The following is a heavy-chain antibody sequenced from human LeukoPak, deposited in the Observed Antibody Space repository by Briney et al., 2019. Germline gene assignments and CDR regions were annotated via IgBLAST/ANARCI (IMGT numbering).Heavy chain of an antibody. D-gene: IGHD6-19*01. V-gene: IGHV5-51*01. Sequence: GESLKISCKGFGYSSTSYWIAWVRQMPGKRLEWMGSIYPVDSVTRYTPSSPGQVTISADTSINPAYLQWSSLNASDTAMYYCASLSRAVLPYGMDVWGKGTTVTVSS. CDR3: ASLSRAVLPYGMDV. CDR2: IYPVDSVT. J-gene: IGHJ6*04. CDR1: GYSSTSYW.